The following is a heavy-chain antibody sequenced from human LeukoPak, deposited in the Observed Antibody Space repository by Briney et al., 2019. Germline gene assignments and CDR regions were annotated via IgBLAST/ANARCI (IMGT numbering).Heavy chain of an antibody. J-gene: IGHJ5*02. D-gene: IGHD3-22*01. V-gene: IGHV3-23*01. CDR2: ISGSGGST. CDR1: GFTFSSYA. Sequence: GGSLRLSCAASGFTFSSYAMSWVRQAPGKGLEWVSAISGSGGSTYYADSVKGRFTISRDNSKNTLYLQMNSLRAEDTAVYYCAKDPYYYDSSGYWNWFDPWGQGTLVTVSS. CDR3: AKDPYYYDSSGYWNWFDP.